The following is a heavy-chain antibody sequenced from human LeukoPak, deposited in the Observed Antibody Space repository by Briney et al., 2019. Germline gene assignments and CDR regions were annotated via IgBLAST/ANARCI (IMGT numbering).Heavy chain of an antibody. CDR2: ISYDGSNK. Sequence: GRSLRLSCAASGFTFSSYGMHWVRQAPGKGLEWVAVISYDGSNKYYADSVKGRFTISRDNSKNTLYLQMNSLRAVDTAVYYCAKAGGTGDYQDYWGQGTLVTVSS. V-gene: IGHV3-30*18. CDR3: AKAGGTGDYQDY. J-gene: IGHJ4*02. CDR1: GFTFSSYG. D-gene: IGHD4-17*01.